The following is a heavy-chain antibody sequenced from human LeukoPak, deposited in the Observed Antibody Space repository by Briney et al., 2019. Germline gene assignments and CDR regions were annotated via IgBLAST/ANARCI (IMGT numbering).Heavy chain of an antibody. CDR3: ARVLQDDYVWGTYRPFDY. V-gene: IGHV1-2*02. J-gene: IGHJ4*02. CDR1: GYTFTGYY. CDR2: INPNSGGT. D-gene: IGHD3-16*02. Sequence: EASVKVSCKASGYTFTGYYMHWVRQAPGQGLEWMGWINPNSGGTNYAQKFQGRVTMTRDTSISTAYMELSRLRSDDTAVYYCARVLQDDYVWGTYRPFDYWGQGTLVTVSS.